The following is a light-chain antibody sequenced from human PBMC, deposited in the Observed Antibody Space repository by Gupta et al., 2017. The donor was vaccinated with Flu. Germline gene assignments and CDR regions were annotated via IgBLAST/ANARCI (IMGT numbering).Light chain of an antibody. V-gene: IGLV1-47*01. CDR1: SSNIGSNY. CDR3: AAWDDSLSGHWV. Sequence: QSVLTQPPSASGTPGPRVTVSFSGSSSNIGSNYVYWYQQLPGTAPKLLIYRNNQRPSGVPDRFSGSKSGTSASLAISGLRSEDEADYYCAAWDDSLSGHWVFGGGTKLTVL. CDR2: RNN. J-gene: IGLJ3*02.